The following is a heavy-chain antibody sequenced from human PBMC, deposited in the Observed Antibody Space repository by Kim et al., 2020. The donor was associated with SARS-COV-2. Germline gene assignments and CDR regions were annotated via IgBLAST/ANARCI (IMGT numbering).Heavy chain of an antibody. J-gene: IGHJ4*02. V-gene: IGHV3-7*01. CDR3: ARGRYSSKWIDY. D-gene: IGHD6-19*01. Sequence: GGSLRLSCAASGFTFKNYWMNWVRQAPGKGLEWVANIKEDGSETYYVDSVKGRFTISRDNAENSMNLEMNRLRAEDTAVYYCARGRYSSKWIDYWGQGTLVTVSS. CDR2: IKEDGSET. CDR1: GFTFKNYW.